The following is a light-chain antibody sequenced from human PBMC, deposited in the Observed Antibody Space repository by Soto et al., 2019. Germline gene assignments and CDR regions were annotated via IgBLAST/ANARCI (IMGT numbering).Light chain of an antibody. J-gene: IGKJ2*01. V-gene: IGKV3-15*01. Sequence: EIVMTQSPATLSVSPGERATLSCRASQSISSNLAWYQQKPGQAPTLLIYGASSRATSIPARFSGSGSGTEFTLTISSLQSEDFAVYYCQHYNTWTFTFGLGTKLEIK. CDR2: GAS. CDR3: QHYNTWTFT. CDR1: QSISSN.